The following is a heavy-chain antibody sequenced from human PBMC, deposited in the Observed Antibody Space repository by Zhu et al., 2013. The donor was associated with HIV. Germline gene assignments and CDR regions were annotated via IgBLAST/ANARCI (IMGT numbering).Heavy chain of an antibody. J-gene: IGHJ3*02. V-gene: IGHV4-34*11. D-gene: IGHD4-17*01. Sequence: QVQLQQWGAGLLKPSETLSLTCAVYGGSFSGYYWSWIRQPPGKGLEWIGYIYYSGSSNYNPSLKSRVTVSVDTSKNQFSLKLSSVTAADTAVYYCASLWDYGDYGIDDAFDIWGQGTMITVSS. CDR3: ASLWDYGDYGIDDAFDI. CDR1: GGSFSGYY. CDR2: IYYSGSS.